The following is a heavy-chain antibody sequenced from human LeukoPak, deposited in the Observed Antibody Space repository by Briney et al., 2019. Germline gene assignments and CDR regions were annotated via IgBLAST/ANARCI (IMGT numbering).Heavy chain of an antibody. V-gene: IGHV1-69*04. CDR3: ARDQRLILEWLSSSRYGMDV. D-gene: IGHD3-3*01. J-gene: IGHJ6*02. CDR2: IIPILGIA. CDR1: GGTFSSYT. Sequence: GASVKVSCKASGGTFSSYTISWVRQAPGQGLEWTGRIIPILGIANYAQKFQGRVTITADKSTSTAYMELSSLRSEDTAVYYCARDQRLILEWLSSSRYGMDVWGQGTTVTVSS.